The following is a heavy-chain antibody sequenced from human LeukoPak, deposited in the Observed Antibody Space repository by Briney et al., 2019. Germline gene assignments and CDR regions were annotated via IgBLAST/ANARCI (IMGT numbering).Heavy chain of an antibody. Sequence: GGSLRLSCAASGFTVSSNYMSWARQAPGKGLEWVSVIYRGDNTYYADSVKGRFTISRDNSKNTLYLQMNSLRAEDTAVYYCARDLFTATNSPYGMDVWGQGTTVTVSS. J-gene: IGHJ6*02. CDR2: IYRGDNT. D-gene: IGHD2/OR15-2a*01. CDR1: GFTVSSNY. CDR3: ARDLFTATNSPYGMDV. V-gene: IGHV3-66*01.